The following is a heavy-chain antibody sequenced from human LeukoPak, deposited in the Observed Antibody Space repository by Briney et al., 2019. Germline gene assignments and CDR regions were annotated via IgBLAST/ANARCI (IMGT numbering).Heavy chain of an antibody. CDR1: GFTFSSYG. V-gene: IGHV3-30*18. D-gene: IGHD6-19*01. CDR3: AKDPVQGAEKWLVLGHYGMDV. Sequence: GGSLRLSCAASGFTFSSYGMHWVRQAPGKGLEWVAVISYDGSNKYYADSVKGRFTISRDNSKNTLYLQMNSLRAEDTAVYYCAKDPVQGAEKWLVLGHYGMDVWGQGTTVTVSS. J-gene: IGHJ6*02. CDR2: ISYDGSNK.